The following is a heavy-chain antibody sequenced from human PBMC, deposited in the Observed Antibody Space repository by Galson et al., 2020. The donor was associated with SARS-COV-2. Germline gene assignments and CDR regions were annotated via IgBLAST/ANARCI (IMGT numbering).Heavy chain of an antibody. D-gene: IGHD3-10*01. CDR2: ISSSGSTI. CDR3: ARGGRYYYGSGSYYNLPSYYYGMDV. Sequence: KIGESLKISCAASGFTFSDYYMSWIRQAPGKGLEWVSYISSSGSTIYYADSVKGRFTISRDNAKNSLYLQMNSLRAEDTAVYYCARGGRYYYGSGSYYNLPSYYYGMDVWGQGTTVTVSS. V-gene: IGHV3-11*01. J-gene: IGHJ6*02. CDR1: GFTFSDYY.